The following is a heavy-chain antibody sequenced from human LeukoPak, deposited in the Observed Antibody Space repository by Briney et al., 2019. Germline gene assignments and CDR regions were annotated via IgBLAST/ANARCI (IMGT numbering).Heavy chain of an antibody. CDR1: GGAFSSYA. D-gene: IGHD2-15*01. J-gene: IGHJ5*02. CDR3: AREAQFYSWFDP. Sequence: WASVKVSCKASGGAFSSYAISWVRQAPGQGLEWMGRNIPIFGIANYAQKFQGRVTITADKSTSTAYMQLSSLRSEDTAVYYCAREAQFYSWFDPWGQGTLVTVSS. V-gene: IGHV1-69*04. CDR2: NIPIFGIA.